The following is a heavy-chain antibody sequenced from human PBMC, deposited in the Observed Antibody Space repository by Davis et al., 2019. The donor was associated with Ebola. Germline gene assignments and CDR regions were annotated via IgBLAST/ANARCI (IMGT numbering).Heavy chain of an antibody. D-gene: IGHD5-18*01. CDR1: GFTFSSYA. J-gene: IGHJ4*02. CDR2: ISTSGGAT. V-gene: IGHV3-23*01. CDR3: ARDPGEWLPVDY. Sequence: PGGSLRLSCAASGFTFSSYAMGWVRQAPGKGLEWVSSISTSGGATYYTDSVKGRFTISRDNAKNTLYLQMNSLRAEDTAVYYCARDPGEWLPVDYWGQGTLVTVSS.